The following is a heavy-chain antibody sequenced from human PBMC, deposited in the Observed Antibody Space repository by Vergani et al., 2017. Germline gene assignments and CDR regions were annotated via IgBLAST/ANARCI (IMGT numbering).Heavy chain of an antibody. D-gene: IGHD3-22*01. J-gene: IGHJ6*03. Sequence: QVQLQESGPGLVKPSQTLSLTCTVSGGSISSGGYYWSWIRQHPGKGLEWIGYIYYSGSTYYNPSLKSLVTISVDTSKNQFSLKLSSVTAADTAVYYCARGRYDSSGYYHGGSRGRDYYMDVWGKGTTVTVSS. CDR1: GGSISSGGYY. V-gene: IGHV4-31*01. CDR2: IYYSGST. CDR3: ARGRYDSSGYYHGGSRGRDYYMDV.